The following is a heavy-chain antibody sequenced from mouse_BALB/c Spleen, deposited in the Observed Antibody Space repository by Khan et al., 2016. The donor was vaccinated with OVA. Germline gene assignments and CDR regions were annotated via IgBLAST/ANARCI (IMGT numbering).Heavy chain of an antibody. D-gene: IGHD4-1*01. CDR2: INPYNDGT. CDR1: GYTFTNYV. V-gene: IGHV1S136*01. CDR3: AREASNWNFSFAD. J-gene: IGHJ3*01. Sequence: VQLQQSGPELVKPGASVKMSCKASGYTFTNYVTHWVKQKPGQGLEWIGYINPYNDGTRFHEKFKGKATLTSDKSSSTAYMELSSLTSEDSAVYYCAREASNWNFSFADWGPGTLVTVSA.